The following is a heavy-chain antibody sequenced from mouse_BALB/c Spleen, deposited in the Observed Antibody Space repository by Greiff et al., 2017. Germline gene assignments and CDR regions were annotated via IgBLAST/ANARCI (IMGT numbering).Heavy chain of an antibody. Sequence: QVQLKESGPGLVAPSQSLSITCTVSGFSLTSYGVHWVRQPPGKGLEWLGVIWAGGSTNYNSALMSRLSISKDNSKSQVFLKMNSLQTDDTAMYYCASLTTVVAPDWYFDVWGAGTTVTVSS. CDR1: GFSLTSYG. D-gene: IGHD1-1*01. CDR2: IWAGGST. J-gene: IGHJ1*01. V-gene: IGHV2-9*02. CDR3: ASLTTVVAPDWYFDV.